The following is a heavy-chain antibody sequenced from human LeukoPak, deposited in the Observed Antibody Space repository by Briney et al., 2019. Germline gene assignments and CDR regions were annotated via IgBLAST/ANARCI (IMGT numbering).Heavy chain of an antibody. V-gene: IGHV3-11*01. Sequence: GGSLRLSCAASGFTFSNYYMSWIRQAPGKGLEWVSYISSSAITTYYADAVKGRFTISRDNTKKSLYLQMDSLRAEDTAVYYCARVGYYDSSGYYWGSYYYYGMDVWGQGTTVTVSS. CDR3: ARVGYYDSSGYYWGSYYYYGMDV. CDR2: ISSSAITT. D-gene: IGHD3-22*01. J-gene: IGHJ6*02. CDR1: GFTFSNYY.